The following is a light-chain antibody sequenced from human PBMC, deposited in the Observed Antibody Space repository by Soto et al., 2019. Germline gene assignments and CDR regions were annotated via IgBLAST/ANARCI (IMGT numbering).Light chain of an antibody. Sequence: DIQLTQSPSFLSASVGDRVTITCRASQGISSYLAWYQQKPGKAPKLLIYAASTLQSGVPSRFSGSGSGPEFTLTISSLQPEDFATYYCQQLNSYPCLTFGGGTKVEIK. CDR2: AAS. V-gene: IGKV1-9*01. CDR3: QQLNSYPCLT. CDR1: QGISSY. J-gene: IGKJ4*01.